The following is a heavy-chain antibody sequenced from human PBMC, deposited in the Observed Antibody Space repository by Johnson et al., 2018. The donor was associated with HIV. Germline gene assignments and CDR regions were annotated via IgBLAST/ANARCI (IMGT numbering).Heavy chain of an antibody. D-gene: IGHD4-23*01. J-gene: IGHJ3*02. CDR3: AKDVSVVTPSGSFDI. V-gene: IGHV3-30*02. CDR2: IGYDGSNK. CDR1: GFTFSTHG. Sequence: QMHLVESGGGLVQPGGSLRLSCAASGFTFSTHGMNWVRQAPGRGLEWVAFIGYDGSNKYYADSVTGRVTISRDDSKNTLYLRLNSLRPEDSAVYYCAKDVSVVTPSGSFDIWGQGTKVTVSS.